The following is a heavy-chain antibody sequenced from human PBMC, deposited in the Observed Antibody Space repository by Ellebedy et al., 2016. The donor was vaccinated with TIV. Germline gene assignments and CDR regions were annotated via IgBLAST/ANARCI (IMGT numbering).Heavy chain of an antibody. CDR3: ARVEISSSWYGTCTFDY. V-gene: IGHV3-7*01. D-gene: IGHD6-13*01. CDR1: GFTFSSYW. CDR2: IKQDGSEK. Sequence: GESLKISCAASGFTFSSYWMSWVRQAPGKGLEWVANIKQDGSEKYYVDSVKGRFTISRDNAKNSLYLQMNSLRAEDTAVYYCARVEISSSWYGTCTFDYWGQGTLVTVSS. J-gene: IGHJ4*02.